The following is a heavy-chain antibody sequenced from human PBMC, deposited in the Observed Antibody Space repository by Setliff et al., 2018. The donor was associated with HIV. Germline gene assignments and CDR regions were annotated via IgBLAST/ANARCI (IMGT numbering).Heavy chain of an antibody. J-gene: IGHJ6*02. D-gene: IGHD2-15*01. V-gene: IGHV1-69*13. CDR1: GDTFNSHA. CDR3: ARDSRDIVVVIAPEPEPYYYYGMGV. CDR2: IIPIFGTP. Sequence: ASVKVSCKASGDTFNSHAISWVRQAPGQGLEWMGGIIPIFGTPNYAQKFKGRLTITADESTSTVYMELSSLRSEDTAVYYCARDSRDIVVVIAPEPEPYYYYGMGVWGEGTTVTVS.